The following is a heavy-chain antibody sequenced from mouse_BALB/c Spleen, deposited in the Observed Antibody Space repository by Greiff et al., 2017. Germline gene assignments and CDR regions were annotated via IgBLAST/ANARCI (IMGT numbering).Heavy chain of an antibody. J-gene: IGHJ4*01. CDR2: ISNLAYSI. CDR3: ARSPIYAMDY. Sequence: EVMLVESGGGLVQPGGSRKLSCAASGFTFSDYGMAWVRQAPGKGPEWVAFISNLAYSIYYADTVTGRFTISRENAKNTLYLEMSSLRSEDTAMYYCARSPIYAMDYWGQGTSVTVSS. D-gene: IGHD6-5*01. CDR1: GFTFSDYG. V-gene: IGHV5-15*02.